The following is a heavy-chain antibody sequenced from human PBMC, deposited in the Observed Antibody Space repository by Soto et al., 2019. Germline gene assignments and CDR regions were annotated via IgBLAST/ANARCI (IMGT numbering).Heavy chain of an antibody. CDR1: GFTFSNYA. CDR2: IRGRGGST. V-gene: IGHV3-23*01. D-gene: IGHD3-22*01. J-gene: IGHJ6*02. Sequence: GGSLRLSCAASGFTFSNYAMNWVRQAPGKGLGWGSGIRGRGGSTYYADSVKGRFTISRDNSKNTLYLQMNSLRAEDTAVYYCARFYYDSSGYLPSPYYYYYGMDVWGQGTTVTVS. CDR3: ARFYYDSSGYLPSPYYYYYGMDV.